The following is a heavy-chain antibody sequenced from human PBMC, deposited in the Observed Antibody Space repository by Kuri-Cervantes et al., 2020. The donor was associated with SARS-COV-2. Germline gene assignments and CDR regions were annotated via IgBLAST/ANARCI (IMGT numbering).Heavy chain of an antibody. Sequence: SKTLSPTFAVHGGSFSGYYWSWTRQLPGKGLEWIGENNNSGGTNYNPSLKSPVTISVDTFKSQFSLQLSTVTAADTAVCYCAGGENTIWEFDYWGQGTLVTVSS. V-gene: IGHV4-34*01. CDR2: NNNSGGT. CDR1: GGSFSGYY. J-gene: IGHJ4*02. CDR3: AGGENTIWEFDY. D-gene: IGHD2/OR15-2a*01.